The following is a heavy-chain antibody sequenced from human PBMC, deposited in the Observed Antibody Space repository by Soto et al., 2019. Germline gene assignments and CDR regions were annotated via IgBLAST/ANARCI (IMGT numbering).Heavy chain of an antibody. CDR2: INHSGST. Sequence: SETLSLTCAVYGGSFSGYYWSWIRQPPGKGLEWIGEINHSGSTNYNPSLKSRVTISVDTSKNQFSLKLSSVSAADTAVYYCATGRGVRGVIITTYYYYGLDVWGQGTTVTVSS. J-gene: IGHJ6*02. CDR1: GGSFSGYY. CDR3: ATGRGVRGVIITTYYYYGLDV. D-gene: IGHD3-10*01. V-gene: IGHV4-34*01.